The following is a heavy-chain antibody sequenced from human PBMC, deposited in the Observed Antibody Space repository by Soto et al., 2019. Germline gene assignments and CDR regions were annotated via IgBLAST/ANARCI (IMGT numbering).Heavy chain of an antibody. CDR1: GFTFSDYY. J-gene: IGHJ6*03. Sequence: GSLRLSCAASGFTFSDYYMSWIRQAPGKGLEWVSYISSSGSTIYYADSVKGRFTISRDNAKNSLYLQMNSLRAEDTAVYYCARGAEERFLEWLSVNYMDVWGKGTTVTVSS. CDR2: ISSSGSTI. CDR3: ARGAEERFLEWLSVNYMDV. D-gene: IGHD3-3*01. V-gene: IGHV3-11*01.